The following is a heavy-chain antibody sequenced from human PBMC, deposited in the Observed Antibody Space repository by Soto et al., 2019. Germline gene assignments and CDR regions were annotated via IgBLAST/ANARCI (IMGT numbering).Heavy chain of an antibody. CDR1: GFTFGDYA. CDR2: IRSKAYGGTT. D-gene: IGHD3-10*01. V-gene: IGHV3-49*03. J-gene: IGHJ6*02. CDR3: TREREMVRGAPDYYYCGMDF. Sequence: PGGSLRLSCTASGFTFGDYAMSWFRQAPGKGLEWVGFIRSKAYGGTTEYAASVKGRFTITRDDSKSIAYLQMNSLKTEDTAVYYCTREREMVRGAPDYYYCGMDFWGQGTTVTVSS.